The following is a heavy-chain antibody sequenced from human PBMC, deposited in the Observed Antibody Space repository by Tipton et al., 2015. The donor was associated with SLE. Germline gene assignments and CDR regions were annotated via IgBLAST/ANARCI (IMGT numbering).Heavy chain of an antibody. CDR2: INHSGST. CDR3: ARGYSGSFLVFDI. CDR1: GGSFSGYY. J-gene: IGHJ3*02. Sequence: TLSLTCAVYGGSFSGYYWSWIRQPPGKGLEWIGEINHSGSTNYNPSLKSRVTISVDTSKNQFSLKLSSVTAADTAVYYCARGYSGSFLVFDIWGQGTMVTVSS. V-gene: IGHV4-34*01. D-gene: IGHD1-26*01.